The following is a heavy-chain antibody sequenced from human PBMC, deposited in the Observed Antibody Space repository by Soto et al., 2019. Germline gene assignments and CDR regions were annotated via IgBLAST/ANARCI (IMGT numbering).Heavy chain of an antibody. CDR3: ARGSGGNSGLTPAPQYYYYYYGMDV. J-gene: IGHJ6*02. CDR2: INPSGGST. CDR1: GYTFTSYY. Sequence: WASVKVSCKASGYTFTSYYMHWVRQAPGQGLEWMGIINPSGGSTSYAQKFQGRVTMTRDTSTSTVYMELSSLRSEDTAVYYCARGSGGNSGLTPAPQYYYYYYGMDVWGQGTTVTVSS. D-gene: IGHD2-15*01. V-gene: IGHV1-46*01.